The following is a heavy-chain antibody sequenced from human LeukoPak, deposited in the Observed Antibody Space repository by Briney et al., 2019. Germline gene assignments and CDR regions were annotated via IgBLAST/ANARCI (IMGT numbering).Heavy chain of an antibody. CDR2: INHGGST. D-gene: IGHD2-8*01. Sequence: SETLSLTCAVYGGSFSGYYWSWIRQPPGKGLEWIGEINHGGSTNYNPSLKSRVTISVDTSKNQFSLKLSSVTAADTAVYYCARARPICTNGVCSDDFDYWGQGTLVTVSS. V-gene: IGHV4-34*01. CDR3: ARARPICTNGVCSDDFDY. J-gene: IGHJ4*02. CDR1: GGSFSGYY.